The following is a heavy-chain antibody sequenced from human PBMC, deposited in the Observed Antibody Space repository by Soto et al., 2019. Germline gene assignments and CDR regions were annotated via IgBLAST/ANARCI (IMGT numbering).Heavy chain of an antibody. D-gene: IGHD3-3*01. V-gene: IGHV1-24*01. J-gene: IGHJ6*02. CDR2: FDPEDGET. CDR3: ATISIFENYYYYGMDA. Sequence: ASLKVSVTIAGYPLIELSMRWLPQAPVKGLEWMGGFDPEDGETIYAQKFQGRVTMTEDTSTDTAYMELSSLRSEDTAVYYCATISIFENYYYYGMDAWGQGTTVTVSS. CDR1: GYPLIELS.